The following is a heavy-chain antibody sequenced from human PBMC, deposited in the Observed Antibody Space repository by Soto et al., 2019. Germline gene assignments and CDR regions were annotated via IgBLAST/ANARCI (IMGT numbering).Heavy chain of an antibody. CDR3: ARDARYYDFWSGYPRYYGMDV. V-gene: IGHV1-18*04. J-gene: IGHJ6*02. CDR2: ISAYNGNT. Sequence: QVQLVQSGAEVKKPGASVKVSCKASGYTFTSYGISWVRQAPGQGLEWMGWISAYNGNTNYAQKLQGRVTMTTDTSTSTAYMELRSLRSDDTAVYYCARDARYYDFWSGYPRYYGMDVWGQGTTVTVSS. D-gene: IGHD3-3*01. CDR1: GYTFTSYG.